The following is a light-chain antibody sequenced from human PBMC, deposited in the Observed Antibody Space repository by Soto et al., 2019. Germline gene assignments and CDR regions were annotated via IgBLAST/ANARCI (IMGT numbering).Light chain of an antibody. Sequence: DVVMTQSPLSLPVTLGQPASISCRSRQSLLYSDGNTYLNWFQQRPCQSPRRLIYKVSNRDSWVPHRFSGSVSGTHLTLKINWVEAEDVGVSYYMQGLYWPPGRSFGQGTKVEIK. J-gene: IGKJ1*01. CDR2: KVS. V-gene: IGKV2-30*01. CDR3: MQGLYWPPGRS. CDR1: QSLLYSDGNTY.